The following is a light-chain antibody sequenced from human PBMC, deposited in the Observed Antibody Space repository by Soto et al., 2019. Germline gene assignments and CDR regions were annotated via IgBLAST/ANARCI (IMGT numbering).Light chain of an antibody. CDR1: QIVRSTY. CDR3: HQYNNRPPRWT. V-gene: IGKV3-15*01. J-gene: IGKJ1*01. CDR2: GAS. Sequence: EIVMTQSPATLSVSPGERATLSCRASQIVRSTYLAWFQQKPGQAPRLLIYGASTRATGIPARFSGSGSGKEFTLTISSLQSEDFAVYYCHQYNNRPPRWTFGQGTKVDIK.